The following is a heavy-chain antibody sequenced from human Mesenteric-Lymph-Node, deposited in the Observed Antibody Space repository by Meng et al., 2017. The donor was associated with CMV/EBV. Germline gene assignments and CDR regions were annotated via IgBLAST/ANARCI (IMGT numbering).Heavy chain of an antibody. D-gene: IGHD3-10*01. Sequence: CAVYGGSFSGYYWSWIRQPPGKGLEWIGEINHSGSTNYNPSLKSRVTISVDTSKNQFSLKLSSVTAADTAVYYCASFLWFGELLRDYWGQGNLVTVSS. CDR1: GGSFSGYY. V-gene: IGHV4-34*01. CDR2: INHSGST. CDR3: ASFLWFGELLRDY. J-gene: IGHJ4*02.